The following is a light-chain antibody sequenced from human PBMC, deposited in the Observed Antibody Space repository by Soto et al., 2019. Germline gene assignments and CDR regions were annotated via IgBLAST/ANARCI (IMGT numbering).Light chain of an antibody. V-gene: IGLV2-23*02. CDR2: NVS. Sequence: QSVLIQPPSVSGSPGQSVTISCTGTSSDVGSYDYVSWYQQHPGTVPKLMIYNVSTQPSGVSDRFSGSKSGNTASLTIFGLQAVDEADYYCCSYAGSSTFYVFGTGTKVTVL. J-gene: IGLJ1*01. CDR3: CSYAGSSTFYV. CDR1: SSDVGSYDY.